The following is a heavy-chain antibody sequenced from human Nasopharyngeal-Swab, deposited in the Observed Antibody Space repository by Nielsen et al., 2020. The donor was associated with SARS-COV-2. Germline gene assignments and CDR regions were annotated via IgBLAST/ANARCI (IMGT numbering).Heavy chain of an antibody. J-gene: IGHJ4*02. CDR1: GYTFTSYY. Sequence: ASVKVSCKASGYTFTSYYMHWVRQAPGQGLEWMGWMNPNSGNTGYAQKFQGRVTMTRNTSISTAYMELSSLRSDDTAVYYCARAEKSGFDYWGQGTLVTVSS. V-gene: IGHV1-8*02. D-gene: IGHD3-3*01. CDR3: ARAEKSGFDY. CDR2: MNPNSGNT.